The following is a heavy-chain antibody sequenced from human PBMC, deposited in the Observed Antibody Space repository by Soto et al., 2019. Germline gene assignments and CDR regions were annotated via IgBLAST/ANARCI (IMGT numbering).Heavy chain of an antibody. CDR1: GFTFSSYA. V-gene: IGHV3-23*01. J-gene: IGHJ6*02. CDR3: AKDSPEWELSVLDYYGMDF. CDR2: ISGSGGST. Sequence: EVQLLESGGGLVQPGGSLRLSCAAAGFTFSSYAMSCFRQAPGKGLEWVSDISGSGGSTYYADSVKGRFTISRDNSKNTLYLQMNSLRAEDTAVYYWAKDSPEWELSVLDYYGMDFWGQGTTVTVSS. D-gene: IGHD1-26*01.